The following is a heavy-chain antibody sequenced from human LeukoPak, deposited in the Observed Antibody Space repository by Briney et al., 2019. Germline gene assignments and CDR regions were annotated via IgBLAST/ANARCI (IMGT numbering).Heavy chain of an antibody. CDR2: IIPIFGTA. V-gene: IGHV1-69*01. J-gene: IGHJ6*02. D-gene: IGHD6-13*01. CDR1: GGTFSCYA. Sequence: GASVKVSCKASGGTFSCYAISWVRQAPGQGLEWMGGIIPIFGTANYAQKFQGRVTITADESTSTVYMELSSLRSEDTAVYYCAREMGSSWYFASGASWGVNYYYYGMDVWGQGTTVTVSS. CDR3: AREMGSSWYFASGASWGVNYYYYGMDV.